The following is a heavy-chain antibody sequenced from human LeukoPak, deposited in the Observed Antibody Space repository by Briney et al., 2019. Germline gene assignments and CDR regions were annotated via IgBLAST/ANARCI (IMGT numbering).Heavy chain of an antibody. D-gene: IGHD6-19*01. Sequence: SGTLSLTCTVSGGSISSGGYYWSWIRQHPGKGLEWIGYIYYSGSTYYNPSLKSRVTISVDTSKNQFSLKLSSVTAADTAVYYCARTYSSGWYYFDYWGQGTLVTVSS. CDR2: IYYSGST. CDR1: GGSISSGGYY. J-gene: IGHJ4*02. V-gene: IGHV4-31*03. CDR3: ARTYSSGWYYFDY.